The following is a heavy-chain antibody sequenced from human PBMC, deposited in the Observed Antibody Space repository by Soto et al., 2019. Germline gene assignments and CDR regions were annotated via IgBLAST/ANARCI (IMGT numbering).Heavy chain of an antibody. CDR3: AGGRLRNDSSWYKSNFDY. Sequence: PGGSLRLSCAASGFTFSDYYMSWIRQAPGKGLEWVSYISSSSSYTNYADSVKGRFTISRDNAKNSLYLQMNSLRAEDTAVYYCAGGRLRNDSSWYKSNFDYWGQGTLVTVSS. CDR1: GFTFSDYY. V-gene: IGHV3-11*05. CDR2: ISSSSSYT. D-gene: IGHD6-13*01. J-gene: IGHJ4*02.